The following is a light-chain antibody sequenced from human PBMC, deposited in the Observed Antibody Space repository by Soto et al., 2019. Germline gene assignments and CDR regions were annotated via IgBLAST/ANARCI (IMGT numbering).Light chain of an antibody. Sequence: EIVLTQSPATLSLSPGERATLSCRASQSVSSYLAWYQQKPGQAPRLLIYDASNRATGIPARFSGSGSGTDFTLTISSLQSEDSAVYYCQQYHHWPPLTFGGGTKVDIK. V-gene: IGKV3-11*01. J-gene: IGKJ4*01. CDR2: DAS. CDR1: QSVSSY. CDR3: QQYHHWPPLT.